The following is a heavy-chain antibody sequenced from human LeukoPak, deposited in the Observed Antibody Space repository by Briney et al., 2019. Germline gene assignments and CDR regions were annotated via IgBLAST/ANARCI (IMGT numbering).Heavy chain of an antibody. J-gene: IGHJ4*02. D-gene: IGHD3-10*01. Sequence: GASVKVSCKASGGTFSSYAISWVRQAPGQGLEWMGGIIPIFGTANYAQKFQGRVTITADKSTSTAYMELSSLRSEDTAVYYCARRQFITSDFDYWGQGTLVTVSS. CDR1: GGTFSSYA. CDR2: IIPIFGTA. V-gene: IGHV1-69*06. CDR3: ARRQFITSDFDY.